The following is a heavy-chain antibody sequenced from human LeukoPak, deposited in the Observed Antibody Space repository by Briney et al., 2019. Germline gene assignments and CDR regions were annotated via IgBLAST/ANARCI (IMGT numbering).Heavy chain of an antibody. D-gene: IGHD3-10*01. CDR1: GGTFSSYA. V-gene: IGHV1-69*13. CDR3: ARDLYGSGSFLVY. CDR2: IIPIFGTA. J-gene: IGHJ4*02. Sequence: SVKVSCKASGGTFSSYAISWVRQAPGQGLEWMGGIIPIFGTANYAQKFQGRVTITADESTSTAYMELSSLRSEDTAIYFCARDLYGSGSFLVYWGQGTLVTVSS.